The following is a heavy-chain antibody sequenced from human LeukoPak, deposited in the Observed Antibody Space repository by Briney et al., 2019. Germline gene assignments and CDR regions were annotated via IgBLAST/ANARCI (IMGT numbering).Heavy chain of an antibody. V-gene: IGHV1-18*01. CDR1: GYTFTSYG. CDR2: INAYNGNT. CDR3: ARVGKDSGYDSWFDP. Sequence: ASVKVSCKASGYTFTSYGISWVRQAPGQGLEWLGWINAYNGNTNYAQKFQGRVTMTTDTSTSTAYMELRSLRSDDTAVYYCARVGKDSGYDSWFDPWGQGTLVTVSS. J-gene: IGHJ5*02. D-gene: IGHD5-12*01.